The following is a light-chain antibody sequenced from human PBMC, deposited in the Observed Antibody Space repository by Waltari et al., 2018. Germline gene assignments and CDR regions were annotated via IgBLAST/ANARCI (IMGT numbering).Light chain of an antibody. Sequence: QSALTQPASVSGSLGQSVTIFCAGTSNDVGGYNSVSWYQEHPGQAPRVIIYDVSDRPSVVSDRFSGSKSGNTASLTISGLQAEDEADYYCSSQSSNDVVLFGGGTKLTVL. J-gene: IGLJ2*01. CDR3: SSQSSNDVVL. V-gene: IGLV2-14*01. CDR1: SNDVGGYNS. CDR2: DVS.